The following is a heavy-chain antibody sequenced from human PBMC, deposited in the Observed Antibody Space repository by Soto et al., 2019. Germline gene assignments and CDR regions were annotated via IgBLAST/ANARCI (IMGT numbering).Heavy chain of an antibody. J-gene: IGHJ4*02. CDR3: AKGEGFPDY. V-gene: IGHV3-30*18. CDR2: ISYDGSNK. Sequence: QVQLVESGGGVVQPGRSLRLSCAASGFTFSSYGMHWVRQAPGKGLEWVAVISYDGSNKYYEDSVKGRFTISRDNSKNTLYLQMNSLRAEDTAVYYCAKGEGFPDYWGQGTLVTVSS. CDR1: GFTFSSYG. D-gene: IGHD3-16*01.